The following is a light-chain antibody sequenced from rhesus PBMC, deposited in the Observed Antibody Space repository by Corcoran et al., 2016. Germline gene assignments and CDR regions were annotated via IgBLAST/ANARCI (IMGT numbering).Light chain of an antibody. CDR1: QSISSW. CDR2: KAS. CDR3: QQYSSRPLS. Sequence: DIQMTQSPASLSASVGDTVTITCRASQSISSWLDWYQQKPGKAPKLLIYKASSLQSGVPSRFSGNGSWTDFTLTISSLQSEDFATYYCQQYSSRPLSFGQGTKVGIK. V-gene: IGKV1-22*01. J-gene: IGKJ2*01.